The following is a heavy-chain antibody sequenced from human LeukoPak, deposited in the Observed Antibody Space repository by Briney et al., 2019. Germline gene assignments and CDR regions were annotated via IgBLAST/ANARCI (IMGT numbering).Heavy chain of an antibody. CDR2: ISWNSGSI. Sequence: GGSLRLSCAASGFTFDDYAMHWVGQAPGKGLEWVSGISWNSGSIGYADSVKGRFTISRDNAKTSLYLQMNSLRAEDTALYYCAKVSRAYCSGGSCYSSHYYYYYGMDVWGQGTTVTVSS. D-gene: IGHD2-15*01. CDR3: AKVSRAYCSGGSCYSSHYYYYYGMDV. V-gene: IGHV3-9*01. J-gene: IGHJ6*02. CDR1: GFTFDDYA.